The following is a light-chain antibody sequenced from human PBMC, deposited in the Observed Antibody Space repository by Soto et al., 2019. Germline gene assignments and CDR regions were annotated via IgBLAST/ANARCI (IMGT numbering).Light chain of an antibody. Sequence: QSALTQPASVSGSPGQSITISCTGTSRDVGGYNYVSWYQQHPGKAPKLMIFEVINRPSGVSNRFSGSKSGSTASLTISGLQAEDEADYYCSSYRGGSALGVFGTGTKLTVL. CDR2: EVI. CDR3: SSYRGGSALGV. V-gene: IGLV2-14*01. J-gene: IGLJ1*01. CDR1: SRDVGGYNY.